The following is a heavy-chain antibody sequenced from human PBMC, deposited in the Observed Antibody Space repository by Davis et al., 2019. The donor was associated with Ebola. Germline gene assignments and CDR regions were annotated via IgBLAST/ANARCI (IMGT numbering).Heavy chain of an antibody. J-gene: IGHJ3*02. CDR1: GGTFSSYA. V-gene: IGHV1-69*13. CDR3: AGSPQQWLVPPDAFDI. D-gene: IGHD6-19*01. Sequence: SVKVSCKASGGTFSSYAISWVRQAPGQGFEWMGGIIPIFGTANYAQKFQGRVTITADESTSTAYMELSSLRSEDTAVYYCAGSPQQWLVPPDAFDIWGQGTMVTVSS. CDR2: IIPIFGTA.